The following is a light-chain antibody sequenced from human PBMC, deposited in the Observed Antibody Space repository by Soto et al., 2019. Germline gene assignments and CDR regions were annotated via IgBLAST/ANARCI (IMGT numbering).Light chain of an antibody. CDR2: GAS. CDR3: QHCNDWSA. CDR1: QGVSDN. Sequence: EIVMTQSPDTLSVSPGERATLSCRASQGVSDNLAWYQQKPGQPPRLLIYGASTRATGVPSRFSGSGSGRGFTLTISSLQSEDFAVYYCQHCNDWSAFGQGTRLE. V-gene: IGKV3-15*01. J-gene: IGKJ5*01.